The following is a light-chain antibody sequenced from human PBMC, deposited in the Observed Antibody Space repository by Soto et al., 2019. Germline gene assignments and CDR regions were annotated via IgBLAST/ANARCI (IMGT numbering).Light chain of an antibody. CDR2: DAS. CDR1: QDIRNY. V-gene: IGKV1-33*01. Sequence: DIQMTQSPSSLSASVGDRVTITCQASQDIRNYLNWYQQKPGKAPKLLIYDASNLETGVPSRFSGSGSGTDFSFTISSLQPEDIATYYCQQYDNLVTFGGGTKVEIK. J-gene: IGKJ4*01. CDR3: QQYDNLVT.